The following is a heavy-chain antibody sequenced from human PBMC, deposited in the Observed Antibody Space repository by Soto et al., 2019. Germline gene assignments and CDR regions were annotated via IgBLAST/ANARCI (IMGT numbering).Heavy chain of an antibody. CDR2: TYYRSKWYN. Sequence: SQTLSLTCAISGDSVSSNSAAWNWIRQSPSRGLEWLGRTYYRSKWYNDYAVSVKSRITINPDTSKNQFSLQLNSVTPEDTAVYYCARDLGRGSGWFVVQPEHYGMDVWGQGTTVTVSS. V-gene: IGHV6-1*01. J-gene: IGHJ6*02. CDR3: ARDLGRGSGWFVVQPEHYGMDV. CDR1: GDSVSSNSAA. D-gene: IGHD6-19*01.